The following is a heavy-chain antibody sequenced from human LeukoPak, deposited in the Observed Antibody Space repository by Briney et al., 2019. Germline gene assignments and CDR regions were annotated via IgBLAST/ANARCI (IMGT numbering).Heavy chain of an antibody. CDR2: INAGNGNT. CDR3: ARRAAAAGLFDY. J-gene: IGHJ4*02. CDR1: GYTFTSYD. D-gene: IGHD6-13*01. V-gene: IGHV1-3*01. Sequence: ASVKVSCKASGYTFTSYDINWVRQATGQRLEWMGWINAGNGNTKYSQKFQGRATITRDTSASTAYMELSSLRSEDTAVYYCARRAAAAGLFDYWGQGTLVTVSS.